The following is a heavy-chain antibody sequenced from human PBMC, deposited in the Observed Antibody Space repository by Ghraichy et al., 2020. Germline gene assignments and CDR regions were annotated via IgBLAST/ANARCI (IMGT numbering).Heavy chain of an antibody. CDR1: EFTMSVYW. J-gene: IGHJ6*02. D-gene: IGHD1-1*01. V-gene: IGHV3-7*03. CDR2: IKHDGSAK. Sequence: GESLNISCAASEFTMSVYWMMWVRQAPGKGLEWVASIKHDGSAKYYGDSMKGRFSISRDNAKNSVYLQMNSLRADDTAVYYCAGGWNWMDDPYHDGMAVWGQGATVTVSS. CDR3: AGGWNWMDDPYHDGMAV.